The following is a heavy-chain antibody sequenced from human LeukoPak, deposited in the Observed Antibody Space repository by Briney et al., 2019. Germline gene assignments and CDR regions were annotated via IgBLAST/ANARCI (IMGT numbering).Heavy chain of an antibody. V-gene: IGHV1-8*01. J-gene: IGHJ6*03. CDR1: GYTFTSYD. CDR2: MNPNSGNT. Sequence: APVKVSCKASGYTFTSYDINWVRQATGQGLEWMGWMNPNSGNTGYAQKFQGRVTMTRNTSISTAYMELSSLRSEDTAVYYCARGWGSSGWYYYMDVWGKGTTVTVSS. CDR3: ARGWGSSGWYYYMDV. D-gene: IGHD6-19*01.